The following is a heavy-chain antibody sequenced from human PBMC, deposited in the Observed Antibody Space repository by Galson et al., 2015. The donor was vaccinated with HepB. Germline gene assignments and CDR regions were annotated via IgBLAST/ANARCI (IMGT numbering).Heavy chain of an antibody. Sequence: SLRLSCAASAFTFSSYGMHWVRQAPGKGLEWVTVIGYDGRNKYYVESVKGRFTISRDNSKNTLYLQMNSLRVDDTAVYYCARGSTYQYDSSGYWDDVAFDIWGQGTVVTVSS. CDR3: ARGSTYQYDSSGYWDDVAFDI. D-gene: IGHD3-22*01. CDR2: IGYDGRNK. J-gene: IGHJ3*02. CDR1: AFTFSSYG. V-gene: IGHV3-33*01.